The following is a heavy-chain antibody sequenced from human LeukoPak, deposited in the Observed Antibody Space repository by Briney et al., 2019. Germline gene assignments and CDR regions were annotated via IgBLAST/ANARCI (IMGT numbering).Heavy chain of an antibody. Sequence: GGSLRLSCAASGFTFSSYVMSWVRQAPGKGQEWVSAVSGSGGSTYYADSVKGRFTISRDNSKNTLYLQMNSLRAEDTAVYYCARGSPTYGYCSSTSCYALDYWGQGTLVTVSS. J-gene: IGHJ4*02. V-gene: IGHV3-23*01. CDR2: VSGSGGST. D-gene: IGHD2-2*01. CDR3: ARGSPTYGYCSSTSCYALDY. CDR1: GFTFSSYV.